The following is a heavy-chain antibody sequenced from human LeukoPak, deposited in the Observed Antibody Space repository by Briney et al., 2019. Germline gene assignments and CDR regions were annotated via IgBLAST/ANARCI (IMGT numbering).Heavy chain of an antibody. V-gene: IGHV1-69*05. CDR2: IIPIFGTA. CDR1: GGTFSSYA. Sequence: SVKVSCKASGGTFSSYAISRVRQAPGQGLEWMGGIIPIFGTANYAQKFQGRVTITTDESTSTAYMELSSLRSEDTAVYYCARSYDYSTPFDAFDIWGQGTMVTVSS. J-gene: IGHJ3*02. CDR3: ARSYDYSTPFDAFDI. D-gene: IGHD4-11*01.